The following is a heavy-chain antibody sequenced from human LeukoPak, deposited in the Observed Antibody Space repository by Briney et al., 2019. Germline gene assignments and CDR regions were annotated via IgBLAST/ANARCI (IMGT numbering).Heavy chain of an antibody. CDR2: IHPRDSET. Sequence: GESLKISCKGSGYSFPSYWIGWVRQMPGKGLEWMGIIHPRDSETRCSPSFQGQVTMSADRSITTAYLQWTSLKVSDTAMYYCARRTYDVLTGTPSSVRKNWFGSWGQGTLVTVSS. CDR1: GYSFPSYW. V-gene: IGHV5-51*01. D-gene: IGHD3-9*01. J-gene: IGHJ5*01. CDR3: ARRTYDVLTGTPSSVRKNWFGS.